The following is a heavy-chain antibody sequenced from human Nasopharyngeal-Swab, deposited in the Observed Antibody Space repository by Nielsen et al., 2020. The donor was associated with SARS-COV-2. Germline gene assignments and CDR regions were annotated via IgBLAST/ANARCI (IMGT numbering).Heavy chain of an antibody. CDR3: ARVRRGLTNWYFDL. J-gene: IGHJ2*01. CDR2: INHSGST. Sequence: SQTLSLTCAVYGGSFSGYYWRWIRQPPGKGLEWIGEINHSGSTNYNPSLKSRVTISVDTSKTQFSLKLSSVTAADTAVYYCARVRRGLTNWYFDLWGRGTLVTVSS. CDR1: GGSFSGYY. D-gene: IGHD1/OR15-1a*01. V-gene: IGHV4-34*01.